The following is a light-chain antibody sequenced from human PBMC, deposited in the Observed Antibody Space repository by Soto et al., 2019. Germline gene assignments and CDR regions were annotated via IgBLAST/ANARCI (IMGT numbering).Light chain of an antibody. Sequence: NFMLTQPHSVSASPGKTITISCTGSSGTLDSKYVQWYQQRPGRAPTIVIYEDYQRPSGVPSRFSGSVDSSSNSASLTISGLATEDEADYYWQSYHDSSVVFGRGTKLTVL. CDR2: EDY. CDR3: QSYHDSSVV. V-gene: IGLV6-57*02. J-gene: IGLJ2*01. CDR1: SGTLDSKY.